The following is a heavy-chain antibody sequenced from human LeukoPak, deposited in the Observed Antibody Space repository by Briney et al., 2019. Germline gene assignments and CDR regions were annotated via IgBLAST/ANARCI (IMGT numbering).Heavy chain of an antibody. D-gene: IGHD4-17*01. V-gene: IGHV4-61*02. CDR2: IYTSGST. Sequence: SETPSLTCTVSGGSISSGSYYWSWIRQPAGKGLEWIGRIYTSGSTNYNPSLKSRVTISVDTSKNQFSLKLSSVTAADTAVHYCASIDYGDYGRDYWGQGTLVTVSS. CDR1: GGSISSGSYY. CDR3: ASIDYGDYGRDY. J-gene: IGHJ4*02.